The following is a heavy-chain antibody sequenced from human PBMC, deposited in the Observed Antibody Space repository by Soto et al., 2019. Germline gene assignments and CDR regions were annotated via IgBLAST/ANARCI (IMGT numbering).Heavy chain of an antibody. CDR2: IWHTGRP. Sequence: QLQLRESGPGLVQPSGTLSLTCDVSGDSLTNNHWWSWVRQAPGKGLEWIGEIWHTGRPNYNPSLMSRVAISIDKSKIQFSLKLSSVTAADTAVYYCVRDSRTGCSSINCYMHWGQGTLVTVSS. CDR3: VRDSRTGCSSINCYMH. D-gene: IGHD2-15*01. CDR1: GDSLTNNHW. J-gene: IGHJ4*02. V-gene: IGHV4-4*02.